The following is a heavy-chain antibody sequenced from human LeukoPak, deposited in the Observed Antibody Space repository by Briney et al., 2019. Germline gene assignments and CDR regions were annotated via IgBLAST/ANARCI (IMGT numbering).Heavy chain of an antibody. V-gene: IGHV4-39*01. J-gene: IGHJ5*02. CDR1: GGSISSSSYY. D-gene: IGHD6-13*01. CDR3: ARPVSSWYYNWFDP. Sequence: SETLSLTCTVSGGSISSSSYYWGWIRQPPGKGLEWIGSIYYSGSTYYNPSLKSRVTISVDTSKNQFSLKLSSVTAADTAVYYCARPVSSWYYNWFDPWGQGTLVTVSS. CDR2: IYYSGST.